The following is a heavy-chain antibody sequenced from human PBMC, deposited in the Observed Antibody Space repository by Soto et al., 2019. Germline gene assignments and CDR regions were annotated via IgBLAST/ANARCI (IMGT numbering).Heavy chain of an antibody. J-gene: IGHJ4*02. D-gene: IGHD2-2*01. CDR1: GVTFSHYG. Sequence: QVQLVESGGGVLQPGRSLRLSCAASGVTFSHYGIHWVRQAPGKGLEWLAVISYDGSSKHYADSVKGRFTLSRANSKNPLYLQMNSLRGEEPAVYFSARYSRKYQGAIDYWGQGTLVTVSS. V-gene: IGHV3-30*03. CDR2: ISYDGSSK. CDR3: ARYSRKYQGAIDY.